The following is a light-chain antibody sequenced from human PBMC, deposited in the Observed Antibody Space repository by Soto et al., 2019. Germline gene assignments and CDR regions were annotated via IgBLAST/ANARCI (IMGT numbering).Light chain of an antibody. Sequence: DIVMTQSPDSLAVSLGERATINCKSSQTLLDSSNNKASLSWYQQKPGQPPKLLIYWTSTREFGVPDRFSGSGSGTDFTLTISSLQAEYVAVYYCQQYFNSPRTFGHGTKVEIK. CDR1: QTLLDSSNNKAS. J-gene: IGKJ1*01. CDR3: QQYFNSPRT. V-gene: IGKV4-1*01. CDR2: WTS.